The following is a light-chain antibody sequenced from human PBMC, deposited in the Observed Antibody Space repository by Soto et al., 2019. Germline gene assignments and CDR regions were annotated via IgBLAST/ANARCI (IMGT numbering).Light chain of an antibody. CDR3: QNYNSAPWT. CDR2: AAS. Sequence: DIQMTQSPSSLSASVGDRVTITCRASQGISNYLAWYQQKPGKVPKLLIYAASTLQSWVPSRFSGSGSGTDFTLTISSLKPEDVATYYCQNYNSAPWTFGQGTKVEIK. V-gene: IGKV1-27*01. J-gene: IGKJ1*01. CDR1: QGISNY.